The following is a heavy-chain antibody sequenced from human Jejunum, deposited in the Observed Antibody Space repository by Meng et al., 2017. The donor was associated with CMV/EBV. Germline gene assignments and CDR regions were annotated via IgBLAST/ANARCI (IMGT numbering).Heavy chain of an antibody. V-gene: IGHV4-34*01. Sequence: LNCAGYGGSFRGYYWSWIRQPPGKGLEWMGQINHSRTTNYSPSLKSRVTISVDTSKNQFSLKLTSVSAADTAVYYCARRLVAAHFDHWGQGALVTVSS. CDR3: ARRLVAAHFDH. CDR2: INHSRTT. D-gene: IGHD2-21*01. J-gene: IGHJ4*02. CDR1: GGSFRGYY.